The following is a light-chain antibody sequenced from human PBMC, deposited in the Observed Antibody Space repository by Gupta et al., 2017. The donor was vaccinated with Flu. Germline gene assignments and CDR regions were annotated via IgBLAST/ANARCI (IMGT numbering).Light chain of an antibody. Sequence: DIQMTQSPSSLSASVGDRVTISCQASQDIYKFLNWYQQKPGKAPELLIYDASTLKTGVPSRFSGGGSGTDFTFTITGLQPEDIATYYCQQDDTSLRSTFGGGTKVES. J-gene: IGKJ4*01. CDR3: QQDDTSLRST. CDR1: QDIYKF. V-gene: IGKV1-33*01. CDR2: DAS.